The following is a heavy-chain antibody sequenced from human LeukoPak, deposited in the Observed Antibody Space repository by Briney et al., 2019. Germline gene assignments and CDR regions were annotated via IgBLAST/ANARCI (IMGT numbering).Heavy chain of an antibody. CDR2: IIPIFGTA. CDR3: AREDGYCSSTSCYTVDY. J-gene: IGHJ4*02. V-gene: IGHV1-69*13. D-gene: IGHD2-2*02. Sequence: ASVKVSCKASGGTFSSYAISWVRQAPGQGFEWMGGIIPIFGTANYAQKFQGRVTITADESTSTAYMELSSLRSEDTAVYYCAREDGYCSSTSCYTVDYWGQGTLVTVSS. CDR1: GGTFSSYA.